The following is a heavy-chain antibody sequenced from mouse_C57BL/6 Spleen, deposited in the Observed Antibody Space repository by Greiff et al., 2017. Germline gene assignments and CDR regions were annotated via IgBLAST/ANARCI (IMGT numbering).Heavy chain of an antibody. CDR1: GYSFTDYN. J-gene: IGHJ1*03. V-gene: IGHV1-39*01. D-gene: IGHD2-1*01. CDR3: ARGGNFVYFEV. Sequence: EVQLQQSGPELVKPGASVKISCKASGYSFTDYNMNWVKQSNGKSLEWIGVINPNYGTTSYNQKFKGKATLTVAQSSRTAYTQRMRLTSEDSAVYYCARGGNFVYFEVWGTGTTVTVSS. CDR2: INPNYGTT.